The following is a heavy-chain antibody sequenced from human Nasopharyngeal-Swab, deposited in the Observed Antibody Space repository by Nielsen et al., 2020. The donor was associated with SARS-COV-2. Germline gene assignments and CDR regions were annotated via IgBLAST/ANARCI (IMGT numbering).Heavy chain of an antibody. D-gene: IGHD2-2*01. CDR2: IRSKTYGETQ. V-gene: IGHV3-49*04. CDR3: TRDLAPAVDF. CDR1: GFTFGDYA. J-gene: IGHJ4*02. Sequence: GESLKISCTTSGFTFGDYAMAWVRLAPGKGLEWVGFIRSKTYGETQEYAASVKGRFTISRDDSKNIAYLQMNRLKTEDTAVYYCTRDLAPAVDFWGQGTLVTVSS.